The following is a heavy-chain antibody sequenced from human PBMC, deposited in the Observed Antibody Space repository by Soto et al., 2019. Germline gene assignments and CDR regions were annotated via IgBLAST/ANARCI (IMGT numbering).Heavy chain of an antibody. D-gene: IGHD3-3*01. CDR3: ARDQVVIIPTYFYYGMDV. J-gene: IGHJ6*02. CDR2: IYYSGST. Sequence: SETLSLTCTVSGGSISSGGYYWSWIRQHPGKGLEWIGYIYYSGSTYYNPSLKSRVTISVDTSKNQFSLKLSSVTAADTAVYYCARDQVVIIPTYFYYGMDVWGQGTTVTVSS. V-gene: IGHV4-31*03. CDR1: GGSISSGGYY.